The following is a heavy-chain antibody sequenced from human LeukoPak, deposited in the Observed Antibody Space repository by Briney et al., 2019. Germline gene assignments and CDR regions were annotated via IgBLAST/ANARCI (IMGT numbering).Heavy chain of an antibody. Sequence: GGSLRLSCAASGFTFSSYEMNWLRQAPGKGLEGVSYISSSGSTIYYADSVKGRFTIFRDNSKNTLYLQMNSLRAEDTAVYYCAKDDFSNSNYDYWGQGTLVTVSS. CDR1: GFTFSSYE. CDR2: ISSSGSTI. D-gene: IGHD4-11*01. V-gene: IGHV3-48*03. J-gene: IGHJ4*02. CDR3: AKDDFSNSNYDY.